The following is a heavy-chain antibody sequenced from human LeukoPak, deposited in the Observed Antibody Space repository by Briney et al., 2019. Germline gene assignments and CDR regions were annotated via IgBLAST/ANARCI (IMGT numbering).Heavy chain of an antibody. J-gene: IGHJ2*01. CDR2: ISAYNGNT. CDR3: SRLGDLSDWYFDL. CDR1: GYTFTSYG. Sequence: ASVKVSCKASGYTFTSYGISCVRQAPGQGLEWMGWISAYNGNTNYAQNLQGRVTMTTDTSTSTAYMELRSLRSDDTAVDFCSRLGDLSDWYFDLWGRGTLVTVSS. D-gene: IGHD3-10*01. V-gene: IGHV1-18*01.